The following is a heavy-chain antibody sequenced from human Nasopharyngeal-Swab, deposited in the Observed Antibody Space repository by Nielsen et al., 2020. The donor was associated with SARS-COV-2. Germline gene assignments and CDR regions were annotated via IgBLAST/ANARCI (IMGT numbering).Heavy chain of an antibody. Sequence: SETLSLTCSVSGGSFNGFYWNWIRQAPGKGLEWIGEINHNERTNYNPSLKSRIAMLVDTSNNQVSLQVSSVSAGDTAVYYCARAGRVGDAYTGLDVWGPGTTVTVSS. CDR1: GGSFNGFY. J-gene: IGHJ6*02. V-gene: IGHV4-34*01. CDR2: INHNERT. CDR3: ARAGRVGDAYTGLDV. D-gene: IGHD5-24*01.